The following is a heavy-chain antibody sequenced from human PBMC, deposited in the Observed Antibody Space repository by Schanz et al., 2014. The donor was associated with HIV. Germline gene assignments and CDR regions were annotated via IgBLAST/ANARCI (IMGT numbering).Heavy chain of an antibody. J-gene: IGHJ5*02. CDR3: ARDYHWNWFDP. CDR2: IKSDGSAQ. D-gene: IGHD1-20*01. Sequence: VQLVESGGGVVQPGRSLRLSCVASGFSFDSFGMHWVRQAPGKGLEWVAHIKSDGSAQDYVDSVKGRFTISRDNARNSVFLQMTSLRADDTAVYYCARDYHWNWFDPWGQGTLVTVSS. V-gene: IGHV3-7*01. CDR1: GFSFDSFG.